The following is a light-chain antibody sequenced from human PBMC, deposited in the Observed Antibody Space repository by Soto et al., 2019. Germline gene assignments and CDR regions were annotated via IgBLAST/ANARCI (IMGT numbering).Light chain of an antibody. CDR1: QGISSY. V-gene: IGKV1-9*01. Sequence: DIQLTQSPSFLSASVGDRVTITCRASQGISSYLAWYQQKPGKAPKLLIYAASTLQSGVPSRFSGSGSGTEFTLTISSLQPEDFATYYCQQLNSRFTFGHGTKVDIK. CDR2: AAS. CDR3: QQLNSRFT. J-gene: IGKJ3*01.